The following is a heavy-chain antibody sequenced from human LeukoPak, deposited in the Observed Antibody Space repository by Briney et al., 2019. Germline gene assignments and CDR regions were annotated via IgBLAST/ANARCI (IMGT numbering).Heavy chain of an antibody. CDR1: GGSISSYY. CDR3: ARAKWLVPGAFDI. J-gene: IGHJ3*02. CDR2: IYYSGST. Sequence: PSETLSLTCTVSGGSISSYYWSWIRQPPGKGLEWIGYIYYSGSTNYNPSLKSRVTISVDTSKNQFSLKLNSVTAADTAVYYCARAKWLVPGAFDIWGQGTMVTVSS. V-gene: IGHV4-59*01. D-gene: IGHD6-19*01.